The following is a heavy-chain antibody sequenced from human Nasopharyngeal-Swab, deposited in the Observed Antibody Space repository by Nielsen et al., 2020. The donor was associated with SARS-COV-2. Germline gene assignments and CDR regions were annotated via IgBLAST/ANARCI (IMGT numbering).Heavy chain of an antibody. CDR3: TRNDFWSGYYTDY. D-gene: IGHD3-3*01. CDR2: IRSKAYGVTA. J-gene: IGHJ4*02. V-gene: IGHV3-49*04. Sequence: GESLKISCTASGFTFGDYAMSWVRQAPGKGLEWVGFIRSKAYGVTAEYAASVKGRFTISRDDSKSIAYMQMNSLKTEDTAVYYCTRNDFWSGYYTDYWGQGTLVTVSS. CDR1: GFTFGDYA.